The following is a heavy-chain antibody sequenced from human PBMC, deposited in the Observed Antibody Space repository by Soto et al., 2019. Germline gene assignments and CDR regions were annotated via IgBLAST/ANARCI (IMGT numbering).Heavy chain of an antibody. Sequence: SETLSLTCTVSGGSISSYYWSWIRQPPGKGLEWIGCIYYSGSTNYNPSLKSRVTITVDTSKNQFSLQLSSVTAADRAMYYCARLSSRYCSGGSCYSVYAFDIWGQGTMVTVSS. J-gene: IGHJ3*02. D-gene: IGHD2-15*01. CDR1: GGSISSYY. V-gene: IGHV4-59*08. CDR3: ARLSSRYCSGGSCYSVYAFDI. CDR2: IYYSGST.